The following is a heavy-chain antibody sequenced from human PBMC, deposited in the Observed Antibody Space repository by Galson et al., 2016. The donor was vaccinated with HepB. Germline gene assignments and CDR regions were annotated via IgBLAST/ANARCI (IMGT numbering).Heavy chain of an antibody. CDR2: IYWDDDQ. D-gene: IGHD4-23*01. CDR3: ARLTWRGRDSRGNLFLFDY. J-gene: IGHJ4*02. V-gene: IGHV2-5*02. Sequence: PALVKPTQTLTLACTFSGFSLLTNGVGVGWIRQTPGQALEWPALIYWDDDQRYSPSLRSRLTITKDIRKNQVVMTMTDIDPVDAGTFYCARLTWRGRDSRGNLFLFDYWGQGIRVTVSS. CDR1: GFSLLTNGVG.